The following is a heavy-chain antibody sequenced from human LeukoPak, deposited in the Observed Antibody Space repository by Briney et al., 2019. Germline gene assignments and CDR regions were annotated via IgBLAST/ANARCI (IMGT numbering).Heavy chain of an antibody. V-gene: IGHV3-74*01. CDR2: INSDGSTT. Sequence: GGSLRLSCAASGFTFSSYWMHWVRQAPGKGLVWVSHINSDGSTTNYAGSVKGRFTISRDNAKNTLYLQMNSLRAEDTAVYYCVVDFSSGSSWGQGTLVTVSS. CDR3: VVDFSSGSS. D-gene: IGHD6-19*01. J-gene: IGHJ4*02. CDR1: GFTFSSYW.